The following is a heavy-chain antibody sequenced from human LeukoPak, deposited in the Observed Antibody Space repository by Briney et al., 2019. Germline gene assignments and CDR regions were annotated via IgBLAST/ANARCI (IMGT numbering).Heavy chain of an antibody. V-gene: IGHV3-30-3*01. CDR3: ARDRTRDGYNQGRVFDY. CDR2: ISYDGSNK. D-gene: IGHD5-24*01. Sequence: GGPLRLSCAASRFTFSNYAMHWVRQAPGKGLEWVAVISYDGSNKYYADSVKGRFTISRDISKNTLYLQMNSLRAEDTAVYYCARDRTRDGYNQGRVFDYWGQGTLVTVSS. CDR1: RFTFSNYA. J-gene: IGHJ4*02.